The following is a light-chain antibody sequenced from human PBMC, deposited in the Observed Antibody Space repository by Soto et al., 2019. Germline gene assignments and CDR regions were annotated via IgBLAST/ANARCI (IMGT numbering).Light chain of an antibody. V-gene: IGKV3-15*01. CDR2: RAS. CDR1: HYIYSN. Sequence: EIVMTQSPATLSVSPGERATLSCTASHYIYSNVAWFQQRPGQAPRLLIYRASTRATGTPARFSGSGSGTEFTITSTSLQSEDFALYYCQQYHNLWTFGQGTEVEIK. CDR3: QQYHNLWT. J-gene: IGKJ1*01.